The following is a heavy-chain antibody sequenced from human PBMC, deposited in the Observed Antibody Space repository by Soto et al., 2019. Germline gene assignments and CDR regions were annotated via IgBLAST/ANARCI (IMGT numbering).Heavy chain of an antibody. CDR3: ARDQGIAVAAYYYYGMDV. Sequence: EVQLVESGGGLVQPGRSLRLSCAASGFTFSSYWMSWVRQAPGKGLEWVANIKQDGSEKYYVDSVKGRFTISRDNAKNSLYLQMNCLRAEDTAVYYCARDQGIAVAAYYYYGMDVWGQGTTVTVSS. D-gene: IGHD6-19*01. J-gene: IGHJ6*02. CDR1: GFTFSSYW. V-gene: IGHV3-7*03. CDR2: IKQDGSEK.